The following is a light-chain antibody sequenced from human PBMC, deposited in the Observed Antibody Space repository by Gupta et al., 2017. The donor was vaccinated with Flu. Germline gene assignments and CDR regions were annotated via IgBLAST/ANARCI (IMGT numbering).Light chain of an antibody. V-gene: IGKV3-15*01. CDR1: QTVYTN. CDR2: DAS. Sequence: IVMTQSPVTLSLSPGERATVSCRASQTVYTNLAWYQQTPGQATRLLIYDASTRATGIPARCSGSGSGTECILSISSLQSEDFAVYYCQQYTAWPLSFGGGTTVEI. CDR3: QQYTAWPLS. J-gene: IGKJ4*01.